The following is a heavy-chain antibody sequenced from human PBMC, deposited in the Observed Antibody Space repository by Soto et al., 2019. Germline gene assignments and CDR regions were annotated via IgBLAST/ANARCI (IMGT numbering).Heavy chain of an antibody. Sequence: PSETLSLTCTVSGGSITTGVYYWSWIRHLPGNGLEWIGHRYYSESTYYNPSLKSRVSISLDTSKNQFSLKLSFVTAADTAMYYCARNKCSGGSCYSWSLDYWGKGNQLTVSS. D-gene: IGHD2-15*01. CDR1: GGSITTGVYY. CDR2: RYYSEST. CDR3: ARNKCSGGSCYSWSLDY. V-gene: IGHV4-31*03. J-gene: IGHJ4*02.